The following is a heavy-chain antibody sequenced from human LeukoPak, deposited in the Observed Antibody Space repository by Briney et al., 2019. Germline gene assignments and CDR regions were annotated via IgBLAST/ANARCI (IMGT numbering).Heavy chain of an antibody. J-gene: IGHJ4*02. D-gene: IGHD3-22*01. CDR1: GCNFPHYY. Sequence: GESLKISCKGSGCNFPHYYIAWVRQMPGKGLEWMEIIYPGDSNPRYSPSFHGQVTISADKSISTAYLQWSSLKASDTAMYYCVRQGSDSSGYYTNFDYWGQGTLVTVSS. V-gene: IGHV5-51*01. CDR2: IYPGDSNP. CDR3: VRQGSDSSGYYTNFDY.